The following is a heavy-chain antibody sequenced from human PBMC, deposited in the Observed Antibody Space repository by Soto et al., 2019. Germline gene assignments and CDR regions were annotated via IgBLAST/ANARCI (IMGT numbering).Heavy chain of an antibody. CDR1: GFTFSSYS. V-gene: IGHV3-48*02. CDR3: ARGVVGATIVNY. J-gene: IGHJ4*02. Sequence: EVQLVESGGDLVQPGGSLRPSCAASGFTFSSYSMNWVRQAPGKGLEWVSYISTSSSTIYYADSVEGRFTISRDNGKNSLYLQMNSLRDDDTAIYYCARGVVGATIVNYWGLGTLVTVSS. D-gene: IGHD1-26*01. CDR2: ISTSSSTI.